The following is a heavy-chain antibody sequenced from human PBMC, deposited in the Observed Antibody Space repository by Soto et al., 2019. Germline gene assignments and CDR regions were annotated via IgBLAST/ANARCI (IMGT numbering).Heavy chain of an antibody. CDR1: GFTFSSYD. CDR2: IGTAGDT. J-gene: IGHJ6*02. Sequence: GGSLRLSCAASGFTFSSYDMHWVRQATGKGLEWVSAIGTAGDTYYPGSVKGRFTISRENAKNSLYLQMNSLGAEDTAVYYCARVGPYDGMDVWGQGTTVTVSS. D-gene: IGHD1-26*01. V-gene: IGHV3-13*01. CDR3: ARVGPYDGMDV.